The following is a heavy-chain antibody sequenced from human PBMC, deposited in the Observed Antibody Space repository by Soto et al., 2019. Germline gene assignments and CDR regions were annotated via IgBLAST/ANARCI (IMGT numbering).Heavy chain of an antibody. V-gene: IGHV2-5*02. D-gene: IGHD4-17*01. CDR2: IYWDEDK. J-gene: IGHJ4*02. CDR1: GFSVSTSGVG. CDR3: AHGVTAVETRFWDY. Sequence: QITLKESGPTLVKPTQTLTLTCTCSGFSVSTSGVGVGWIRQPPGKALEWLALIYWDEDKRYRPSLKSRLTDPKSTSRNPERLTMTSTEPMDTATYCCAHGVTAVETRFWDYWGKGTLVTVSS.